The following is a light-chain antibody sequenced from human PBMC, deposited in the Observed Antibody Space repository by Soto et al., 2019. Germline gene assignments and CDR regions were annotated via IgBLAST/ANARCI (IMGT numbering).Light chain of an antibody. CDR1: QGLNTY. CDR3: QQTNDYFT. V-gene: IGKV1-9*01. J-gene: IGKJ3*01. CDR2: AAS. Sequence: IQLTQSPSSLSASVGDTVTISCRASQGLNTYLAWYQQKPGKAPNLLIFAASTLQKGVPSRFSGSGSGTDFTLPIRGLQPEYSATYYCQQTNDYFTFGPGTKVDIK.